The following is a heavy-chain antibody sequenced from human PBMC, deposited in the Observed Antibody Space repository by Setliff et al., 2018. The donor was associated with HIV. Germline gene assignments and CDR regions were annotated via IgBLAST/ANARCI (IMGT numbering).Heavy chain of an antibody. V-gene: IGHV3-49*03. Sequence: GGSLRLSCTASGFTFGDYAMSWFRQAPGKGLEWVGFIRSKAYGGTTEYAASVKGRFTISRDDSKSIAYLQMNSLKTEDTAVYYCTRFFDYYDSSGYPTPPDAFDIWGQGTMVTVSS. CDR1: GFTFGDYA. CDR3: TRFFDYYDSSGYPTPPDAFDI. CDR2: IRSKAYGGTT. D-gene: IGHD3-22*01. J-gene: IGHJ3*02.